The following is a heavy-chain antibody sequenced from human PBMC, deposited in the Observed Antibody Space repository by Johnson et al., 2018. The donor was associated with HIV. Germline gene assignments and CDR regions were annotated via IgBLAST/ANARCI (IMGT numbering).Heavy chain of an antibody. CDR2: ICYDGSYK. D-gene: IGHD1-26*01. CDR1: GFTFRSYG. CDR3: AKPLVGATRDDAFDV. J-gene: IGHJ3*01. V-gene: IGHV3-33*06. Sequence: QVQLVESGGGVVQPGRSLRLSCAASGFTFRSYGMHWVRQAPGKGLEWVAVICYDGSYKNYVDSAKGRFTISRDNSKNTLYLQMNSLSAEDTAVYYCAKPLVGATRDDAFDVWGQGTMVTVSS.